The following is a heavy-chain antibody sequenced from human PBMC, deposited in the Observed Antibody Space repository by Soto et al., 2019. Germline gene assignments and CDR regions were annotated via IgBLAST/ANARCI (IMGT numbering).Heavy chain of an antibody. D-gene: IGHD4-17*01. J-gene: IGHJ4*02. CDR1: GFTFSSYG. CDR3: TKVNADDYVFEY. V-gene: IGHV3-30*18. CDR2: ISYDGSHK. Sequence: QVQLVESGGGVVQPGRSLRLSCAASGFTFSSYGMHWVRQAPGKGLEWVAAISYDGSHKNYADSVKGRFTISRDNSKNTLYLQMSSLRAEDTAVYYCTKVNADDYVFEYWGQGALVTVSS.